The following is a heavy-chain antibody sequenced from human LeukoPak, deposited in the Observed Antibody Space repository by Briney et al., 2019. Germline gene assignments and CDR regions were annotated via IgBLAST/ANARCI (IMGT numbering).Heavy chain of an antibody. D-gene: IGHD6-13*01. V-gene: IGHV1-2*02. CDR2: INPNSGGT. CDR3: ARALPPRIAAALPDY. Sequence: ASVKVSCKASGYTFTGYYMHWVRQAPGQGLEWMGWINPNSGGTNYAQKFQGRVTMTTDTSTSTAYMELRSLRSDDTAVYYCARALPPRIAAALPDYWGQGTLVTVSS. J-gene: IGHJ4*02. CDR1: GYTFTGYY.